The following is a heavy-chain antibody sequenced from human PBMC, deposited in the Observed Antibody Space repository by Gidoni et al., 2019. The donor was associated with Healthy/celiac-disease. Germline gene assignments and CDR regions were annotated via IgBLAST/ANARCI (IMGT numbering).Heavy chain of an antibody. CDR1: GFPFSSYA. CDR3: AITGPYDSSGRPDY. V-gene: IGHV3-30*04. Sequence: QVQLVESGGGVVQPGWSLSLSCAASGFPFSSYAMHWVRQAPGKGLEWVAVISYDGSNKYYADSVKGRFTISRDNSKNTLYLQMNSLRAEDTAVYYCAITGPYDSSGRPDYWGQGTLVTVSS. CDR2: ISYDGSNK. J-gene: IGHJ4*02. D-gene: IGHD3-22*01.